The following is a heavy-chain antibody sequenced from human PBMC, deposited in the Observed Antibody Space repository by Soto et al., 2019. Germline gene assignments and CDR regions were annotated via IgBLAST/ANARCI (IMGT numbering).Heavy chain of an antibody. CDR3: ARESRYCSGGGCYFLPGIDY. D-gene: IGHD2-15*01. CDR1: GYTFTRYY. Sequence: GASVKVSCKASGYTFTRYYTHWVRQAPGQGLEWMGIINPSGGSTSYAQKFQGRVTMTRDTSTSTVYMELSSLRSEDTAVYYCARESRYCSGGGCYFLPGIDYWGQGTLVTVSS. J-gene: IGHJ4*02. CDR2: INPSGGST. V-gene: IGHV1-46*01.